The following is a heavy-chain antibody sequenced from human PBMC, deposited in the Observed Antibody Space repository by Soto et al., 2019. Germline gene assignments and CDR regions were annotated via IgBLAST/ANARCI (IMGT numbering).Heavy chain of an antibody. CDR1: GDTRTDFS. CDR3: ATSEGDWGGGSCYNYFYYYGMDV. J-gene: IGHJ6*02. CDR2: LSVGNGDT. D-gene: IGHD3-16*01. Sequence: ASVKVSCKASGDTRTDFSMHWVRQAPGQRPEWMGWLSVGNGDTKYSQKFQGRVTITRDTSARTAYMELSNLRSEDTAVYYCATSEGDWGGGSCYNYFYYYGMDVWGQGTTVTVSS. V-gene: IGHV1-3*01.